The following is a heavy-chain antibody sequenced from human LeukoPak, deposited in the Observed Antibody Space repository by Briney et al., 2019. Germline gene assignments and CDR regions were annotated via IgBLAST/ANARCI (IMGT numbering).Heavy chain of an antibody. CDR1: GGSFSGYY. D-gene: IGHD2-15*01. V-gene: IGHV4-34*01. CDR3: ASGAATGFDY. Sequence: PSETLSLTCAVYGGSFSGYYWSWIRQPPGKGLEWIGEINHSGSTNYNPSLKSRVTISVDTSKNQFSLKLSSVTAADTAVYYCASGAATGFDYWGQGTLVTVSS. J-gene: IGHJ4*02. CDR2: INHSGST.